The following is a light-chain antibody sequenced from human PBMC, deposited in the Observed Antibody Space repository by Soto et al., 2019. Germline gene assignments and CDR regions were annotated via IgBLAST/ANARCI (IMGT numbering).Light chain of an antibody. J-gene: IGKJ3*01. V-gene: IGKV3-11*01. Sequence: EIVLTQSPDTLSLSPGERATLSCRASQSVRSSLAWYQQKPGQAPRLLIYDASNRATGIPGRFSGSGSGTDFTLTISSLEPEDFAVYYCQQRSNWPPEVTFGPVTKVDIK. CDR3: QQRSNWPPEVT. CDR2: DAS. CDR1: QSVRSS.